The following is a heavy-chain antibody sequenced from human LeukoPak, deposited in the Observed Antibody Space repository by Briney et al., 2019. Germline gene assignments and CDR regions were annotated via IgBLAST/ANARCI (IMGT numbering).Heavy chain of an antibody. CDR1: GFTFSSYA. D-gene: IGHD3-10*02. J-gene: IGHJ4*02. V-gene: IGHV3-74*01. CDR3: ARGGLFAYYFDY. Sequence: GGSLRLSCAASGFTFSSYAMSWVRQAPGKGLEWVSRIKGDEMTTNYADSVEGRFTISRDNAKNTVYLEINSLRAEDTAVYYCARGGLFAYYFDYWGQGTLVTVSS. CDR2: IKGDEMTT.